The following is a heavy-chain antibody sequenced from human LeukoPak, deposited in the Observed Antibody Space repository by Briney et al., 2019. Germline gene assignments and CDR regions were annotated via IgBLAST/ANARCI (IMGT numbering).Heavy chain of an antibody. D-gene: IGHD1-26*01. V-gene: IGHV4-61*02. Sequence: SETLSLTCTVSGGSISSGSYYWSWIRQPAGKGLEWIGRIYTSGSTNYNPSLKSRVTISVDTSKNQFSLKLSSVTAADTAVYYCAYSGSSGAFFDYWGQGTLVTVSS. CDR2: IYTSGST. CDR3: AYSGSSGAFFDY. CDR1: GGSISSGSYY. J-gene: IGHJ4*02.